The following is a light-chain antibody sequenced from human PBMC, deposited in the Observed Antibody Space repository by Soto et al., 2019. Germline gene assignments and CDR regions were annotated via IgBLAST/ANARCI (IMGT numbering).Light chain of an antibody. J-gene: IGLJ2*01. Sequence: QPVLTQSPSASASLGASVKLTCTLSSGHNNYAIAWHQQQPEKGPRYLMKLNSDGSHSKGDGIPDRFSGSSSGTERYLTISSLQSEDEADYYWQTWGTGIVVFGGGTKVTVL. V-gene: IGLV4-69*01. CDR3: QTWGTGIVV. CDR2: LNSDGSH. CDR1: SGHNNYA.